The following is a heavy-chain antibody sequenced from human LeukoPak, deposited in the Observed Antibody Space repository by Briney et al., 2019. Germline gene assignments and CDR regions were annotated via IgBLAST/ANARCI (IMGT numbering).Heavy chain of an antibody. V-gene: IGHV1-18*01. CDR1: GYPFTSYG. CDR3: ARDLGGYYDSSDSFDY. J-gene: IGHJ4*02. D-gene: IGHD3-22*01. Sequence: ASVKVSCKASGYPFTSYGISWVRQAPGQGLEWLGWISAYNGKTNYAQKLQGRVTMTTDTSTSTVYMELRSLRSDDTAVYYCARDLGGYYDSSDSFDYWGQGTLVTVSS. CDR2: ISAYNGKT.